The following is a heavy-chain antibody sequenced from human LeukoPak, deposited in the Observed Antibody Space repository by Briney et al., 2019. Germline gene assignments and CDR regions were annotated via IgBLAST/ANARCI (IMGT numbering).Heavy chain of an antibody. CDR1: GFTFSSYA. V-gene: IGHV3-30*04. CDR2: ISYDGSNK. CDR3: ANHRSTYYYDSSGYTNKIFDY. Sequence: PGGSLRLSCAASGFTFSSYAIHWVRQAPGKGLEWVAVISYDGSNKYYADSVKGRFTISRDNSKNTLYLQMNSLRAEDTAVYYCANHRSTYYYDSSGYTNKIFDYWGQGTLVTVSS. D-gene: IGHD3-22*01. J-gene: IGHJ4*02.